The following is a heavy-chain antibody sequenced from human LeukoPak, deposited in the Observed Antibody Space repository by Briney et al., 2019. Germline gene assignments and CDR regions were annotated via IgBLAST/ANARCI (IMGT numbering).Heavy chain of an antibody. CDR3: AAKIHLDGFDI. V-gene: IGHV1-58*01. CDR1: GFTFTTSA. CDR2: IVVGSGNT. D-gene: IGHD5-18*01. J-gene: IGHJ3*02. Sequence: SVKVSCKTSGFTFTTSAVQWVRQARGQRLEWIGWIVVGSGNTNYAQKFQARVTFTRDMSTSTAYMDLSSLRSEDTAVYYCAAKIHLDGFDIWGQGTMVTVSS.